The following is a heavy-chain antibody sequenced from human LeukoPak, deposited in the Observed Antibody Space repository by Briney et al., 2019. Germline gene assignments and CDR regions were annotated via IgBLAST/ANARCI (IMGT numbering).Heavy chain of an antibody. CDR3: ARVEAATTNPRFDY. V-gene: IGHV4-31*03. J-gene: IGHJ4*02. CDR2: IYYSGST. CDR1: GGSISNAAYY. Sequence: SETLSLTCTVSGGSISNAAYYWSWIRQHPGKGLEWIGYIYYSGSTYYNPSLESRVTISVDTSKNQFSPALSSVTAADTAVYYCARVEAATTNPRFDYWGQGTLVTVSS. D-gene: IGHD5-24*01.